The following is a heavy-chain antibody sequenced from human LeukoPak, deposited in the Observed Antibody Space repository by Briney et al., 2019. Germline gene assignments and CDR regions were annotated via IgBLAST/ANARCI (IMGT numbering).Heavy chain of an antibody. CDR2: FDPEDGET. CDR3: ATSALAVAPFDY. D-gene: IGHD6-19*01. J-gene: IGHJ4*02. V-gene: IGHV1-24*01. CDR1: GYTLTELS. Sequence: ASVKVSCKVSGYTLTELSMHGVRQAPGKGLEWMGGFDPEDGETIYAQKFQGRVTMTEDTSTDTAYMELSSLRSEDTAVYYCATSALAVAPFDYWGQGTLVTVSS.